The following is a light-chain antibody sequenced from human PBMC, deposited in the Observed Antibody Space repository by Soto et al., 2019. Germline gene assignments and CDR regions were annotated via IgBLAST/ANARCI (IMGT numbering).Light chain of an antibody. J-gene: IGKJ2*01. Sequence: EIVLTQSPGTLSLSPGERVTLSCRASQSVSSTYLAWYQQKPGQAPRLLIYGASSRATGIPDRFSGSGSGTDFPLTISRLAPEDFAVYYCQQFGSSPLYTFGQGTKLEIK. CDR2: GAS. CDR1: QSVSSTY. CDR3: QQFGSSPLYT. V-gene: IGKV3-20*01.